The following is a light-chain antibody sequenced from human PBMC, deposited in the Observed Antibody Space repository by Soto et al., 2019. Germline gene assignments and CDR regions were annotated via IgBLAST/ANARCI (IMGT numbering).Light chain of an antibody. Sequence: NVLSQYPAHLSFSPRERATLSCRASQSVSSYLAWYQQKPGQAPRLLIYDASNRATGIPARFSGSGSGTDFTLTISSLEPEDFAVYYCQQRSNWRTFGQGTRLEIK. CDR1: QSVSSY. CDR3: QQRSNWRT. J-gene: IGKJ5*01. CDR2: DAS. V-gene: IGKV3-11*01.